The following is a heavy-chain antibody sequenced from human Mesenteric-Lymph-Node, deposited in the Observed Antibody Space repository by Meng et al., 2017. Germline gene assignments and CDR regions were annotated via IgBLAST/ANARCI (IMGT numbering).Heavy chain of an antibody. V-gene: IGHV6-1*01. J-gene: IGHJ4*02. D-gene: IGHD3-10*02. CDR1: GDSVSSNSAA. CDR2: TYYRSKYYN. CDR3: ARDWGDVRGGFDF. Sequence: VQVQQPGPGLVNPSQTLSLTCAIAGDSVSSNSAAWNWIRQSPSRGLEWLGRTYYRSKYYNDYALSEKSRITINPDTSKNQFSLQLNSVTPEDTAIYYCARDWGDVRGGFDFWGQGTLVTVSS.